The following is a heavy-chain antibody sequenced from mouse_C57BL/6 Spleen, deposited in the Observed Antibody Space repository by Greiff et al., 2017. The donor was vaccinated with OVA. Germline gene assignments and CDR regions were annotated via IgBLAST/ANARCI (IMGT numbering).Heavy chain of an antibody. J-gene: IGHJ2*01. CDR1: GYAFTNYL. V-gene: IGHV1-54*01. Sequence: VQLQESGAELVGPGTSVKVSCKASGYAFTNYLIEWVKQRPGQGLEWIGVINPGSGGTNYNEKFKGKATLTADKSSSTAYMQLSSLTSEDSAVYFCARRVYYDYDGEFDYWGQGTTLTVSS. CDR2: INPGSGGT. CDR3: ARRVYYDYDGEFDY. D-gene: IGHD2-4*01.